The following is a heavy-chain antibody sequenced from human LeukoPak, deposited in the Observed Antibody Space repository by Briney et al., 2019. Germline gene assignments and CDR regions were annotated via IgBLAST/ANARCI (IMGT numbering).Heavy chain of an antibody. CDR1: GYTFTNYG. Sequence: GASVKVSCKASGYTFTNYGISWVRQAPGQRLEWMGWINAGNGNTKYSQKFQGRVTITRDTSASTAYMELSSLRSEDTAVYYCARNGYYGSGSYYNAFWGQGTLVTVSS. CDR3: ARNGYYGSGSYYNAF. V-gene: IGHV1-3*01. J-gene: IGHJ4*02. CDR2: INAGNGNT. D-gene: IGHD3-10*01.